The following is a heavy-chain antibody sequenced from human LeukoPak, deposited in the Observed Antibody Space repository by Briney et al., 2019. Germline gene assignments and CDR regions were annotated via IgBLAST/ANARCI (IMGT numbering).Heavy chain of an antibody. CDR3: ARHYCTGGPCYLDF. J-gene: IGHJ4*02. D-gene: IGHD2-8*02. Sequence: PSETLSLTCTVSGGSISSTNYYWSWLRQPPGKGLEWIASIYYSGSNYSNPSLKSRVTTSVDTSKNQFSLRLSSVTAADTSVYYCARHYCTGGPCYLDFWGRGTLVTVSS. CDR2: IYYSGSN. CDR1: GGSISSTNYY. V-gene: IGHV4-39*01.